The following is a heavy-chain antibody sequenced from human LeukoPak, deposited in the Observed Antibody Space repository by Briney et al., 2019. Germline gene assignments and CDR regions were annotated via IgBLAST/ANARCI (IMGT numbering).Heavy chain of an antibody. CDR3: ARDISGYDFWSGYNTYYYGMDV. Sequence: GASVKVSCKASGGTFSSYSISWVRQAPGQGLEWMGWISAYNGNTNYAQKLQGRVTMTTDTSTSTAYMELRSLRSDDTAVYYCARDISGYDFWSGYNTYYYGMDVWGQGTTVTVSS. J-gene: IGHJ6*02. V-gene: IGHV1-18*01. CDR1: GGTFSSYS. CDR2: ISAYNGNT. D-gene: IGHD3-3*01.